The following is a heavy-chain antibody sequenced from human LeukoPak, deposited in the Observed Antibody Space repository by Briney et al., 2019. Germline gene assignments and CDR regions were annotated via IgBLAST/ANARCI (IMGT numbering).Heavy chain of an antibody. CDR3: ARSLGYCTNGICFNLDY. V-gene: IGHV4-59*01. D-gene: IGHD2-8*01. J-gene: IGHJ4*02. CDR1: GGSISSYY. Sequence: SETLSLTCTVSGGSISSYYWSWIRQPPGKGLEWIGYIYYSGSTNYNPSLKSRVTISVDTSKNQFSLKLSSVTAADTAVYYCARSLGYCTNGICFNLDYWGQGTLVTVSS. CDR2: IYYSGST.